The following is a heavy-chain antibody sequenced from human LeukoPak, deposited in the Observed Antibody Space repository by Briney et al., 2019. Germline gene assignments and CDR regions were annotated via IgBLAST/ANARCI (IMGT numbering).Heavy chain of an antibody. CDR2: IYYSGST. CDR3: ARVNYYGFDP. D-gene: IGHD3-10*01. V-gene: IGHV4-59*01. CDR1: GGSISSYY. J-gene: IGHJ5*02. Sequence: PSETLSLTCTVSGGSISSYYWCWIRQPPGKGLEWIGYIYYSGSTNYNPSLKSRVTISVDTSKNQFSLKLSSVTAPDTAVYYCARVNYYGFDPWGQGTLVTVSS.